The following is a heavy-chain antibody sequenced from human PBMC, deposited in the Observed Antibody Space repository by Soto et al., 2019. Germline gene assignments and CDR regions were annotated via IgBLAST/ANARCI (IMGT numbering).Heavy chain of an antibody. CDR2: IYSGGST. Sequence: GGSLRLSCAASGFTVSSNYMSWVRQAPGKGLEWVSVIYSGGSTYYADSVKGRFTISRHNSKNTLYLQMNSLRAEDTAVYYCARDSVYSSGWTVVWGQGTLVTVSS. D-gene: IGHD6-19*01. V-gene: IGHV3-53*04. CDR1: GFTVSSNY. CDR3: ARDSVYSSGWTVV. J-gene: IGHJ4*02.